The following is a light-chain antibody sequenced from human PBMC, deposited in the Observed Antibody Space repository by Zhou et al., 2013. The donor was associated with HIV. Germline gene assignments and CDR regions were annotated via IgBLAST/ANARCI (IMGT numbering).Light chain of an antibody. V-gene: IGKV1-9*01. CDR1: RDIRSS. J-gene: IGKJ5*01. CDR2: AAS. CDR3: QQLNTLPIA. Sequence: DVQLTQSPPTLSASVGDTVIITCRASRDIRSSLAWYQQKPGKAPKLLIYAASTLQIGVPLRFSGSVSGTEFTLTISRMQSEDFATYYCQQLNTLPIAFGQGTRLEI.